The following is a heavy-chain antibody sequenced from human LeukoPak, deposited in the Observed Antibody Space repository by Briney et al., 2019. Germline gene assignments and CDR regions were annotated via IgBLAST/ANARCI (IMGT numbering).Heavy chain of an antibody. CDR3: ARVIRFGECYFDY. Sequence: ASVKVSCKASGYTFTSYDISWVRQAPGQGLEWMGWISAYNGNTNYAQNLQGRVTMTTDTPTSTAYMELRSLRSDDTAVYYCARVIRFGECYFDYWGQGTLVTVSS. CDR1: GYTFTSYD. CDR2: ISAYNGNT. D-gene: IGHD3-10*01. J-gene: IGHJ4*02. V-gene: IGHV1-18*01.